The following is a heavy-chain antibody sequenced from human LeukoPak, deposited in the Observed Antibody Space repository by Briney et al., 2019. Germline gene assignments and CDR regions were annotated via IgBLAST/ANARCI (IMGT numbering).Heavy chain of an antibody. V-gene: IGHV3-11*01. Sequence: PGGSLRLSCAASGFTFSDYYMSWIRQAPGKGLEWVSYISSSGSTIYYADSVKGRFTISRDNAKNSLYLQMNSLRAEDTAVYYCGRGKTSLIAAAGYNWFDPWGQGTLVTVSS. CDR2: ISSSGSTI. CDR1: GFTFSDYY. CDR3: GRGKTSLIAAAGYNWFDP. D-gene: IGHD6-13*01. J-gene: IGHJ5*02.